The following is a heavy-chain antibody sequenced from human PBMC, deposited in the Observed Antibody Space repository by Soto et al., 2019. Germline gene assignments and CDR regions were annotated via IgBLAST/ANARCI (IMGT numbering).Heavy chain of an antibody. Sequence: QITLKESGPTLVQPPQTLTLTCTFSGFSLSATRVAVGWIRQPPGKALQRLALMYWDDDERYGPFLKSRLNSTKDTSKNQVVLTMPNIVSVDTATYYCAHSVVACLEYYVDYWGQRTLVTVSS. CDR2: MYWDDDE. D-gene: IGHD5-12*01. CDR1: GFSLSATRVA. J-gene: IGHJ4*02. CDR3: AHSVVACLEYYVDY. V-gene: IGHV2-5*05.